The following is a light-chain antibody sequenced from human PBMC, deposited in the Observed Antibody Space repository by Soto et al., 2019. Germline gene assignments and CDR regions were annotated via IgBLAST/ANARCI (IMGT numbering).Light chain of an antibody. CDR2: DAS. J-gene: IGKJ1*01. CDR1: HSISSC. V-gene: IGKV1-5*01. Sequence: DLQMTQSPSTLSASVGDRVTITCRASHSISSCLAWYQQKPGKAPKLLIYDASSVESGVPSRFSGSGPGTEFTLTISSLQPDDFATYYCQQYNSYSPWTFGQGTKVDI. CDR3: QQYNSYSPWT.